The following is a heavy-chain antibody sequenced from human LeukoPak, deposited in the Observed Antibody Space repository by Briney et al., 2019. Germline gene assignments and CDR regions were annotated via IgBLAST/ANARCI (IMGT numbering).Heavy chain of an antibody. J-gene: IGHJ6*02. V-gene: IGHV4-59*01. CDR1: GGSISSYY. Sequence: PSETLSLTCTVSGGSISSYYWSWIRQPPGKGLEWIGYIYYSGSTNYNPSLKSRVTISVDTSKNQFSLKLSSVTAADTAVYYCARDPGVQQGYYYYGMDVWGQGTTVTASS. D-gene: IGHD6-13*01. CDR2: IYYSGST. CDR3: ARDPGVQQGYYYYGMDV.